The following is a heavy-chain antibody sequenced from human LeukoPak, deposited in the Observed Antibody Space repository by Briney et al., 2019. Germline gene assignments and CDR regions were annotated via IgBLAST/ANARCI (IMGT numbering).Heavy chain of an antibody. J-gene: IGHJ5*02. CDR2: ITSSGEST. Sequence: GGSLSLSCAASEFSFSIYAMSWVRQAPGKGLEWVSSITSSGESTYYAGSVKGRFTISRDNSKNTVYLQMNSLRAEDTAVYYCARDRPNYYGSNGHYYQRNGDHWGQGTLVTVSS. CDR3: ARDRPNYYGSNGHYYQRNGDH. CDR1: EFSFSIYA. V-gene: IGHV3-23*01. D-gene: IGHD3-22*01.